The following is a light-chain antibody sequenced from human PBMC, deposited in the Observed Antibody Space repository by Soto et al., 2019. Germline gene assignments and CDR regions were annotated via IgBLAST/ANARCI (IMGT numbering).Light chain of an antibody. CDR2: AAS. J-gene: IGKJ5*01. CDR3: QQNFSIPIT. V-gene: IGKV1-39*01. CDR1: QSISTY. Sequence: DIQMTQSPSSLSASVGDRVTITCRASQSISTYLNWYHQKPGKAPDLLIYAASSLKSGVPSRFSGSGSGTHFTLTITGLQPADFATYYCQQNFSIPITFGQGTRLGIK.